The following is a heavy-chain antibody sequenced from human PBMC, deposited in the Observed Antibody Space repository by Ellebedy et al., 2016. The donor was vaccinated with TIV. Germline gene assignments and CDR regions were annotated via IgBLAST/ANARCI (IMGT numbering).Heavy chain of an antibody. J-gene: IGHJ5*02. V-gene: IGHV3-7*01. CDR3: ARRGSYGDYAVQVNNWFDR. CDR1: GFSFRSYW. D-gene: IGHD4-17*01. Sequence: GGSLRLSCAASGFSFRSYWMSWVRQAPGKGLEWVANIYQDGSDQYYVDSVKGRFTISRDNAKNSLYLQLNSLRVEDTAVYFCARRGSYGDYAVQVNNWFDRWGQGTLVTV. CDR2: IYQDGSDQ.